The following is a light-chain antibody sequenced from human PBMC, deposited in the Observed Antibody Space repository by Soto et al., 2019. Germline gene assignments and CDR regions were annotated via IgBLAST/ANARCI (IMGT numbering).Light chain of an antibody. CDR1: SGHSSYA. V-gene: IGLV4-69*01. Sequence: QLVLTQSPSASASLGASVKLTCTLSSGHSSYAIAWHQQQPEKGPRYLMKLNSDGRHSKGDGIPDRFSGSSSGAERYLTISSLQSEYEADYYCQTWGTGIRVFGGGTKVTVL. CDR3: QTWGTGIRV. CDR2: LNSDGRH. J-gene: IGLJ2*01.